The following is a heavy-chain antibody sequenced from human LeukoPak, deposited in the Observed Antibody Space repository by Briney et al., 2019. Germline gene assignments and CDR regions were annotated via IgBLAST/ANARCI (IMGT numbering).Heavy chain of an antibody. CDR1: GGSISSSSYY. Sequence: SETLSLTCTVSGGSISSSSYYWGWIRQPPGKGLEWIGSIYYSGSTYYNPSLKSRVTISVDTSKNQFSLKLSSVTAADTAVYYCAREWGYFGSFDYWGQGTLVTVSS. J-gene: IGHJ4*02. D-gene: IGHD2-15*01. CDR2: IYYSGST. V-gene: IGHV4-39*07. CDR3: AREWGYFGSFDY.